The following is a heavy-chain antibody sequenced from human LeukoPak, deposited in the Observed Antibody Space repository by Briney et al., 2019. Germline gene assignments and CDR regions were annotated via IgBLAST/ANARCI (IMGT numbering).Heavy chain of an antibody. V-gene: IGHV3-48*03. D-gene: IGHD4-17*01. CDR3: ARIYGDYTGFDS. J-gene: IGHJ4*02. Sequence: PGGSLRLSCAASGFNFSSYEMNWVRQAPGKGLEWVSYISSSGSTIYYADSVKGRFTISRDNAKNSLYLQMNSLRAEATAVYYCARIYGDYTGFDSWGQGTLVTVSS. CDR2: ISSSGSTI. CDR1: GFNFSSYE.